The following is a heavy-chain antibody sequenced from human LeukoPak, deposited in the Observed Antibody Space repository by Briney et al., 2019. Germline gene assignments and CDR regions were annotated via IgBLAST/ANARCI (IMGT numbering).Heavy chain of an antibody. CDR3: ARGLVGAHYFDY. J-gene: IGHJ4*02. CDR1: GGSISSGSYY. D-gene: IGHD1-26*01. CDR2: IYTSGST. Sequence: SQTLSLTCTVSGGSISSGSYYWSWIRQAAGKGLEWIGRIYTSGSTDYNPSLKSRVTISVDTSKNQFSLKLSSVTAADTAVYYCARGLVGAHYFDYWGQGTLVTVSS. V-gene: IGHV4-61*02.